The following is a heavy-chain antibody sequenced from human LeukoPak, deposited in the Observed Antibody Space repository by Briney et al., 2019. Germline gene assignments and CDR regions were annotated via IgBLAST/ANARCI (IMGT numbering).Heavy chain of an antibody. CDR1: GFXFSTYS. CDR3: ARVKALSGTTTGGMDV. Sequence: GGSLRLSCAASGFXFSTYSINWVRQAPGKGLEWVSSISSSSSYIYYADSVKGRFTISRDTAKSSLYLQMNSLRAEDTAVYYCARVKALSGTTTGGMDVWGQGTTVTVSS. V-gene: IGHV3-21*01. D-gene: IGHD1-20*01. CDR2: ISSSSSYI. J-gene: IGHJ6*02.